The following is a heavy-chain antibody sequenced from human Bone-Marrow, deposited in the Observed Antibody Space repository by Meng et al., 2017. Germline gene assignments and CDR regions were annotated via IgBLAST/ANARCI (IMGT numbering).Heavy chain of an antibody. D-gene: IGHD3-10*01. V-gene: IGHV1-46*01. CDR1: GYTFTGYY. J-gene: IGHJ4*02. CDR2: INPSGGST. CDR3: ARDTPPYYGYARGYFDY. Sequence: ASVKVSCKVSGYTFTGYYMHWVRQAPGQGLEGMGIINPSGGSTSYAQKFQGRVTMTRDTSTRTVYMELSSLRSEDTAVYYCARDTPPYYGYARGYFDYWGQGTLVTVSS.